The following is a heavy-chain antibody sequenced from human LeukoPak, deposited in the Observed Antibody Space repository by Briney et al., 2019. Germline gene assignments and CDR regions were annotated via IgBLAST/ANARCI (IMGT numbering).Heavy chain of an antibody. Sequence: SETLSLTCAVSGGSISSSNWWSWVRQPPGKGLEWIGEIYHSGSTNYNPSLKSRVTISVDKSKNQFSLKLSSVTAADTAVYYCARGGINVAGRHWFDPWGRGTLVTVSS. CDR1: GGSISSSNW. V-gene: IGHV4-4*02. D-gene: IGHD6-19*01. CDR3: ARGGINVAGRHWFDP. CDR2: IYHSGST. J-gene: IGHJ5*02.